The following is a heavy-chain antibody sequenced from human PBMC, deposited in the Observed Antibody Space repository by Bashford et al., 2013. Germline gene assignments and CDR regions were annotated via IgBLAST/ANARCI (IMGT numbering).Heavy chain of an antibody. CDR3: ARGGATGSLLGAFDI. J-gene: IGHJ3*02. D-gene: IGHD1-1*01. Sequence: WVRQAPGQGLEWMGWISAYNGNTNYAQKLQGRVTMTTDTSTTTAYMELRSLQSDDTAVYYCARGGATGSLLGAFDIWGQGTMVTVSS. CDR2: ISAYNGNT. V-gene: IGHV1-18*01.